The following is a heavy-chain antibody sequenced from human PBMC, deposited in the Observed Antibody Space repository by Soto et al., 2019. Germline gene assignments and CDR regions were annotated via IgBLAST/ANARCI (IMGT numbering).Heavy chain of an antibody. V-gene: IGHV3-33*01. CDR3: AREESGEPVEDYYYGMDV. CDR2: IWYDGSNK. J-gene: IGHJ6*02. CDR1: GFTFSSYG. Sequence: PGGSLRLSCAASGFTFSSYGMHWVRQAPGKGLEWVAVIWYDGSNKYYADSVKGRFTISRDNSKNTLYLQMNSLRAEDTAVYYCAREESGEPVEDYYYGMDVWGQGTTVTVS.